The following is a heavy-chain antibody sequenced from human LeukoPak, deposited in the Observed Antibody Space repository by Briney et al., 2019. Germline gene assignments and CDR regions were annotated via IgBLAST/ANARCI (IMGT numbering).Heavy chain of an antibody. CDR1: GGSISSGSYY. CDR3: ARLRGYSGYDSPWYYYGMDV. D-gene: IGHD5-12*01. CDR2: IYTSGST. V-gene: IGHV4-61*02. Sequence: SETLSLTCTVSGGSISSGSYYWSWIRQPAGKGLEWIGRIYTSGSTNYNPSLNSRVTISVDTSKNQFSLKLSSVTAADTAVYYCARLRGYSGYDSPWYYYGMDVWGQGTTVTVSS. J-gene: IGHJ6*02.